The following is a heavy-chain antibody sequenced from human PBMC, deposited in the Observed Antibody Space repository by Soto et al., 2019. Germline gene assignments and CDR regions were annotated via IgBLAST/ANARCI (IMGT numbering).Heavy chain of an antibody. Sequence: GGSLRLSCAASGFTVSSYSMNWVRQAPGKGLEWVSSISSSSSYIYYADSVKGRFTISRDNAKNSLYLQMNSLRAEDTAVYYCARWKGIAARRVYYGMDVWGQGTTVTVSS. CDR1: GFTVSSYS. D-gene: IGHD6-6*01. J-gene: IGHJ6*02. V-gene: IGHV3-21*01. CDR3: ARWKGIAARRVYYGMDV. CDR2: ISSSSSYI.